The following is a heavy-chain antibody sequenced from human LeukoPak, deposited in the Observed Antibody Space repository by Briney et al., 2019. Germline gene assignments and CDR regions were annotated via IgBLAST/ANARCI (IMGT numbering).Heavy chain of an antibody. CDR2: IIPIFGTA. CDR1: GGTFSSYA. Sequence: GASVKASCKASGGTFSSYAISWVRQAPGQGLEWMGRIIPIFGTANYAQKFQGRVTITTDESTSTAYMELSSLRSEDTAVYYCARDRYSYGYFDYWGQGTLVTVSS. CDR3: ARDRYSYGYFDY. J-gene: IGHJ4*02. D-gene: IGHD5-18*01. V-gene: IGHV1-69*05.